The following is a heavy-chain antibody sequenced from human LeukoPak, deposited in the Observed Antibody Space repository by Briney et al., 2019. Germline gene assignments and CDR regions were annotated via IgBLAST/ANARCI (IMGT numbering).Heavy chain of an antibody. CDR3: AKNGDRGAYCTGGTCYPYFYYYMDV. Sequence: PGGSLRLSCAASGITFSSYGMSWVRQAPGKGLEWVSRISSTGGTTYYADSVKGRFTISRDNSKNTLYLQMNSLRAEDTAIYYCAKNGDRGAYCTGGTCYPYFYYYMDVWGKGTTVTI. J-gene: IGHJ6*03. CDR2: ISSTGGTT. D-gene: IGHD2-15*01. V-gene: IGHV3-23*01. CDR1: GITFSSYG.